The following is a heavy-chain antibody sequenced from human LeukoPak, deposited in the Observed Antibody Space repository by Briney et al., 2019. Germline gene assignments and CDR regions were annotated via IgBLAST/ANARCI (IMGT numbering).Heavy chain of an antibody. D-gene: IGHD3-22*01. CDR1: GYSFTSYW. CDR2: IYPGDSDT. Sequence: PGESLKISCKGSGYSFTSYWIGWVRQMPGKGLEWMGIIYPGDSDTRYSPSFQGQVTISADKSISTAYLQWSSLKASDTALYYRARQTDSSRYLYFDYWGRGHLVTVSS. CDR3: ARQTDSSRYLYFDY. V-gene: IGHV5-51*01. J-gene: IGHJ4*02.